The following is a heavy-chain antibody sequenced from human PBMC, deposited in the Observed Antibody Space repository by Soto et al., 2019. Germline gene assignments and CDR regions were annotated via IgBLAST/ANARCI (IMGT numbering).Heavy chain of an antibody. Sequence: QVQLVQSGAEVKKPGASVKVSCKASGYTFTNYGISWVRQAPGQGLEWMGWISAYNGNIDYAQKFQGRVTMTTDTSTNTSYMELRSLTSDDTSLYYCARYLCSSHYWGQGTLVTVSS. V-gene: IGHV1-18*01. CDR3: ARYLCSSHY. D-gene: IGHD6-13*01. CDR1: GYTFTNYG. CDR2: ISAYNGNI. J-gene: IGHJ4*02.